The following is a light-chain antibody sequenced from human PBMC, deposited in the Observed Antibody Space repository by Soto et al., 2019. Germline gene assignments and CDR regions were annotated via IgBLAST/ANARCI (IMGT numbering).Light chain of an antibody. CDR3: VSYTTSASYV. V-gene: IGLV2-14*01. CDR1: SXDVGGFIF. J-gene: IGLJ1*01. CDR2: DVS. Sequence: QSVLTQPASVSGSPGQSITISCTGTSXDVGGFIFVSWYQQHPGRAPKLMIYDVSNRPSGVSNRFSGSKSGNTASLTISGLQADDDADYYCVSYTTSASYVFGTGTKITVL.